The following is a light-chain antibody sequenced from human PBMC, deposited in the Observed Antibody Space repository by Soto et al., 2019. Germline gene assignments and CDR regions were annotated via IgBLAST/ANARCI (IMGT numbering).Light chain of an antibody. CDR2: GAS. CDR3: RQYGSSPT. J-gene: IGKJ4*01. Sequence: EIVLTQSPGTLSLSPGERATLSCRASQSVSSSYLAWYQQKPGQAPRLLIYGASSRATGIPDRFSGSGPGKDFTLTISRREPEDFAVYYCRQYGSSPTFGGGTKVEIK. CDR1: QSVSSSY. V-gene: IGKV3-20*01.